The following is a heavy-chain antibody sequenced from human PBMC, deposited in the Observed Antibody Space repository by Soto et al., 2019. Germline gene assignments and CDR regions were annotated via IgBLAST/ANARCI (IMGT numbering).Heavy chain of an antibody. CDR3: ARRASYYDSSGYYYFDY. D-gene: IGHD3-22*01. CDR2: IYPGDSDT. Sequence: GESLKISCKASGFIFTNYWIGWVRQLPGKGLEWMGIIYPGDSDTKNSPSFQGQVTMSVDKSISTAYLQWSSLKASDTAMYYCARRASYYDSSGYYYFDYWGQGTLVTVSS. J-gene: IGHJ4*02. V-gene: IGHV5-51*01. CDR1: GFIFTNYW.